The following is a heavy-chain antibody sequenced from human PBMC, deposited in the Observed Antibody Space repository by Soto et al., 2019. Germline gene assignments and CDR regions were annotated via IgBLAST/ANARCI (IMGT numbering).Heavy chain of an antibody. CDR1: GGSISSGGYY. Sequence: QVQLQESGPGLVKPSQTLSLTCTVSGGSISSGGYYWSWIRQHPGKGLEWIGYIYYSGSTYYNPSLKSRVTISVDTSKNQFSLKLSSVTAADTAVYYCARYQITMVRGDRLWWFDPWGQGTLVTVSS. D-gene: IGHD3-10*01. CDR2: IYYSGST. J-gene: IGHJ5*02. V-gene: IGHV4-31*03. CDR3: ARYQITMVRGDRLWWFDP.